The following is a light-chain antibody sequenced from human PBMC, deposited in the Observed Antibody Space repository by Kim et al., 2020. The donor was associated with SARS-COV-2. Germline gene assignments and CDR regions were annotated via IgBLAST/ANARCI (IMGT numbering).Light chain of an antibody. J-gene: IGKJ2*01. Sequence: YLSPGERATLSCRASQSVSSYLAWYQQKPGQAPRLLIYDASNRATGIPARFSGSGSGTDFTLTISSLEPEDFAVYYCQQRSNWPGTFGQGTKLEIK. CDR3: QQRSNWPGT. CDR1: QSVSSY. V-gene: IGKV3-11*01. CDR2: DAS.